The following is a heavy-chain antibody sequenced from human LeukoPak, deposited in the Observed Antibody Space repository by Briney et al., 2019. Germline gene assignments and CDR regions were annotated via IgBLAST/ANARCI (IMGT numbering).Heavy chain of an antibody. CDR2: LYYTGST. V-gene: IGHV4-59*01. Sequence: SETLSLTCTVSGDSISTYYWTWIRQPPGKGLEWIGYLYYTGSTNYGPSLKSRVTMSVDTSKNQFSLKLSSVTAADTAVYYCARITNYYYMDVWGKGIMVTVSS. D-gene: IGHD3-3*01. CDR3: ARITNYYYMDV. CDR1: GDSISTYY. J-gene: IGHJ6*03.